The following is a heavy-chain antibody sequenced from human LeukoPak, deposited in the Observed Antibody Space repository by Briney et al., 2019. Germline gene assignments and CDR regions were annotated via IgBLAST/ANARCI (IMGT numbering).Heavy chain of an antibody. V-gene: IGHV3-74*01. J-gene: IGHJ4*02. CDR3: ARGKGQQLVADY. Sequence: GGSLRLSCAASGFTFSSYWMHWVRQAPGKGLVWVSRINSDGSSTSYADSVKGRFTVSRDNSKNTLFLRMNSLSAEDTAVYYCARGKGQQLVADYWGQGTLVSISS. CDR2: INSDGSST. D-gene: IGHD6-13*01. CDR1: GFTFSSYW.